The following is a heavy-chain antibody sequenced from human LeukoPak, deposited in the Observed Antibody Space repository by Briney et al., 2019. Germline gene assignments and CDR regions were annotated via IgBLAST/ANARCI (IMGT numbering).Heavy chain of an antibody. CDR1: RDSMKSYY. D-gene: IGHD6-19*01. CDR3: ARHGKYSSGWYGYWFDP. V-gene: IGHV4-34*01. Sequence: SETLSLTCTVFRDSMKSYYWSWLRQPPGKGLEWIGEINHSGSTNYNPSLKSRVTISVDTSKNQFSLKLSSVTAADTAVYYCARHGKYSSGWYGYWFDPWGQGTLVTVSS. J-gene: IGHJ5*02. CDR2: INHSGST.